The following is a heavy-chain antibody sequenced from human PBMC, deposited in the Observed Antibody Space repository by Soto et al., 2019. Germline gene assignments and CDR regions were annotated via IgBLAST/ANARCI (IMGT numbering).Heavy chain of an antibody. CDR1: GGTFSSYT. V-gene: IGHV1-69*02. CDR2: IIPILDIA. Sequence: GASVKVSCKASGGTFSSYTISWVRQAPGQGLEWVGRIIPILDIANYAQKLQGRVTITADRSTTTAYMELSSLRSEDTAVYYCATRYCSGAGCYAGYFQHWGQGTLVTVSS. CDR3: ATRYCSGAGCYAGYFQH. D-gene: IGHD2-2*01. J-gene: IGHJ1*01.